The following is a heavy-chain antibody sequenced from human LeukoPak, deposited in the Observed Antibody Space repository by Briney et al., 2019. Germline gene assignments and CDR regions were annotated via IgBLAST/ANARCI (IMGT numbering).Heavy chain of an antibody. CDR3: AKGGDSSSWSFDY. CDR2: ISGSGGST. V-gene: IGHV3-23*01. CDR1: GFTFSSYA. D-gene: IGHD6-13*01. J-gene: IGHJ4*02. Sequence: GGSLRLSCAASGFTFSSYAMSWVRQAPGKGLEWVSAISGSGGSTYYADSVKGRFTISRDNSRNTLYLQMNSLRAEDTAVYYCAKGGDSSSWSFDYWGQGTLVTVSS.